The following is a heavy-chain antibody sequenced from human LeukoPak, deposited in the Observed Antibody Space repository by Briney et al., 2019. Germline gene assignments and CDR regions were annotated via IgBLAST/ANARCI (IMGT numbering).Heavy chain of an antibody. J-gene: IGHJ6*02. CDR3: ARGDILTGYQDNYYYYGMDV. CDR2: IIPIFGTA. D-gene: IGHD3-9*01. Sequence: SVKASCKASGGTFISYAISWVRQAPGQGLEWMGGIIPIFGTANYAQKFQGRVTITADESTSTAYMELSSLRSEDTAVYYCARGDILTGYQDNYYYYGMDVWGQGTTVTVSS. CDR1: GGTFISYA. V-gene: IGHV1-69*13.